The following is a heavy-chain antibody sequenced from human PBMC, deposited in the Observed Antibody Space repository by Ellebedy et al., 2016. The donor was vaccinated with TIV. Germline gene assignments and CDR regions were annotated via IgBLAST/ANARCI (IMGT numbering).Heavy chain of an antibody. CDR2: IWFDGSNK. CDR3: ARDPRASAYYDISYGMDV. D-gene: IGHD3-9*01. Sequence: GESLKISCAASGFTFRTYGMHWVRQAPGKGLEWVAIIWFDGSNKYYADSVKGRFTVSRDNSKKTLYLQMNSLTAEDTAVYYCARDPRASAYYDISYGMDVWGQGTTVTVSS. J-gene: IGHJ6*02. V-gene: IGHV3-33*08. CDR1: GFTFRTYG.